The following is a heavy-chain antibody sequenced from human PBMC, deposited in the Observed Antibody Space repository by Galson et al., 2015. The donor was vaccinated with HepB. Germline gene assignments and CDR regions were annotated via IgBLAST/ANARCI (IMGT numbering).Heavy chain of an antibody. CDR3: ARGPRYYYASSGPCYFDY. CDR1: GFTVSSNY. V-gene: IGHV3-53*04. CDR2: IYSGTST. D-gene: IGHD3-22*01. J-gene: IGHJ4*02. Sequence: SLRLSCAASGFTVSSNYMSWVRQAPGKGLEWVSIIYSGTSTYYADSVRGRFTISRHNFKNTLYLQMNSLRAEDTAVYYCARGPRYYYASSGPCYFDYWGQGTLVTVSS.